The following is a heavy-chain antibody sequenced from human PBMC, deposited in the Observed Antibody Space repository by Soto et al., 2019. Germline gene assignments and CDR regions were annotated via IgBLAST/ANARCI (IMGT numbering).Heavy chain of an antibody. Sequence: GGSLRLSCAVSGVTLSNVWMNWVRQPPGKGPEWVGRIKSKTDGGTTEYAAPVKDRFTISRDDSENTLYLQMNSLKTEDTAVYYCSHGYYQYFESWGQGTLVTVSS. V-gene: IGHV3-15*07. CDR2: IKSKTDGGTT. CDR1: GVTLSNVW. D-gene: IGHD5-18*01. CDR3: SHGYYQYFES. J-gene: IGHJ4*02.